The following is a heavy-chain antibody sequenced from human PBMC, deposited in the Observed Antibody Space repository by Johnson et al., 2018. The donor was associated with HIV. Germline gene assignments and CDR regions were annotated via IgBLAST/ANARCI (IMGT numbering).Heavy chain of an antibody. CDR2: ISSSGSTI. J-gene: IGHJ3*02. Sequence: QVQLVESGGGVVRPGGSLTLSCAASGFTFSDYGMSWIRQAPGKGLEWVSYISSSGSTIYYADSVKGRFTISRDNAKNSLYLQMNSLRAEDTAVYYCARALKRIAAADDAFDIWGQGTMVTVSS. D-gene: IGHD6-13*01. CDR1: GFTFSDYG. CDR3: ARALKRIAAADDAFDI. V-gene: IGHV3-11*04.